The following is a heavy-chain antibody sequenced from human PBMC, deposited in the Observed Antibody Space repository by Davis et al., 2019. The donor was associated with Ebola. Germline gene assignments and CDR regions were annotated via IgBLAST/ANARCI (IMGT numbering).Heavy chain of an antibody. CDR3: ATSPHSSGSYYQDYYYYGMDV. CDR2: IRYDGSNK. CDR1: GFSFSSYG. Sequence: GESLKISCAASGFSFSSYGMHWVRQAPGKGLEWVAFIRYDGSNKYHADSVKGRFTISRDNSKNTLYLQMNSLRAEDTAVYYCATSPHSSGSYYQDYYYYGMDVWGQGTTVTVSS. V-gene: IGHV3-30*02. D-gene: IGHD1-26*01. J-gene: IGHJ6*02.